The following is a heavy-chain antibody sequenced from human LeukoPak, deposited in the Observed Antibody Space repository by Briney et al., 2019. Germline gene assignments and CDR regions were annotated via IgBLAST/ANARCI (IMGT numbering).Heavy chain of an antibody. Sequence: SETLSLTCTVSGGSVSSGSYYWSWIRQPPGKGLEWIGYIYYSGSTNYNPSLKSRVTISVDTSKNQFSLKLSSVTAADTAVYYCAGGAVAGRPIDYWGQGTLVTVSS. V-gene: IGHV4-61*01. CDR3: AGGAVAGRPIDY. CDR2: IYYSGST. D-gene: IGHD6-19*01. J-gene: IGHJ4*02. CDR1: GGSVSSGSYY.